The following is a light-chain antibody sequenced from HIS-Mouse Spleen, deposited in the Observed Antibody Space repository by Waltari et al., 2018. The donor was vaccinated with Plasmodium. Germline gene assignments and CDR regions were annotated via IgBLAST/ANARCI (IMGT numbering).Light chain of an antibody. J-gene: IGLJ2*01. CDR1: SSNIERNT. Sequence: QSVLTQPPSASGTPGPRVTLSCSRSSSNIERNTVNWYQQLPGTAPKLLIYSNNQRPSGVPDRFSGSKSGTSASLAISGLQSEDEADYYCAAWDDSLNGPVFGGGTKLTVL. CDR2: SNN. V-gene: IGLV1-44*01. CDR3: AAWDDSLNGPV.